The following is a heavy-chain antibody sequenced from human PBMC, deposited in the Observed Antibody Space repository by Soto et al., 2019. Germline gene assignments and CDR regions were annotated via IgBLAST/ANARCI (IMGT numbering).Heavy chain of an antibody. CDR3: ARDMTGGDLLMDY. CDR1: GYTFTDYY. D-gene: IGHD1-26*01. V-gene: IGHV1-2*04. CDR2: INPNSGGT. Sequence: QVQLVQSGAEVKKPGASVKVSCKASGYTFTDYYIHWVRQAPGQGLEWMGWINPNSGGTKYAQKFQGCVTMTRDTSISTAYMELTSRRSDDTAVYYCARDMTGGDLLMDYWGQGTLVTVSS. J-gene: IGHJ4*02.